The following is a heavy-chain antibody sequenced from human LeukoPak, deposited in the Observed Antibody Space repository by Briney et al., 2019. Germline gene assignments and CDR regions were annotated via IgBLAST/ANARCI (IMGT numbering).Heavy chain of an antibody. J-gene: IGHJ4*02. CDR1: GYTFTSYG. V-gene: IGHV1-18*01. CDR3: ATGDSSGWYSDY. Sequence: ASVKVSCKASGYTFTSYGISWVRQAPGQGLEWMGWISAYNGNTNYAQKFQGRVTMTEDTSTDTAYMELSSLRSEDTAVYYCATGDSSGWYSDYWGQGTLVTVSS. D-gene: IGHD6-19*01. CDR2: ISAYNGNT.